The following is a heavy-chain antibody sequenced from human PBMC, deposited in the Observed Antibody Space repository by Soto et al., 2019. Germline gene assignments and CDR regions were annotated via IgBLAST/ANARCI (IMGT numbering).Heavy chain of an antibody. J-gene: IGHJ6*02. D-gene: IGHD1-26*01. Sequence: LRLSCAASGFTFSSYAMHWVRQAPGKGLEWVAVISYDGSNKYYADSVKGRFTISRDNSKNTLYLQMNSLRAEDTAVYYCTRDELLGNYYYGMDVWGQGTTVTVSS. V-gene: IGHV3-30-3*01. CDR2: ISYDGSNK. CDR1: GFTFSSYA. CDR3: TRDELLGNYYYGMDV.